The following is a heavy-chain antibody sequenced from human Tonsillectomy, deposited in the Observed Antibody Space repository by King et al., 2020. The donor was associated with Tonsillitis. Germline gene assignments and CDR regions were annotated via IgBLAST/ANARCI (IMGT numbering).Heavy chain of an antibody. CDR2: INHSGSP. CDR3: ARGPEEEQQLVGDWFDP. D-gene: IGHD6-13*01. V-gene: IGHV4-34*01. Sequence: VQLQQWGAGLLEPSETLSLTCAVYGGSFSAYYWTWIRQPPGKGLEWIGEINHSGSPNYNPSLKSRVTIAVDTSKNQFSLKLTSVTAADTAVYYCARGPEEEQQLVGDWFDPWGQGTLVTVSS. J-gene: IGHJ5*02. CDR1: GGSFSAYY.